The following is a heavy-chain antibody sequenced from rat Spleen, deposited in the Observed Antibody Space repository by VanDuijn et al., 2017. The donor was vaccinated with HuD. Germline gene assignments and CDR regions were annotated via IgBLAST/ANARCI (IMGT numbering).Heavy chain of an antibody. CDR2: IWSGGST. CDR3: ARKVFIADWYFDF. CDR1: GFSLTNFG. Sequence: QVQLKESGPGLVQPSQTLSLTCTVSGFSLTNFGVTWVRQPPGKGLEWIGAIWSGGSTDYSSALKSRLSISRDTSKSQLLLKMNSLQTEDTAMYFCARKVFIADWYFDFWGPGTMVTVSS. J-gene: IGHJ1*01. V-gene: IGHV2-16*01. D-gene: IGHD1-1*01.